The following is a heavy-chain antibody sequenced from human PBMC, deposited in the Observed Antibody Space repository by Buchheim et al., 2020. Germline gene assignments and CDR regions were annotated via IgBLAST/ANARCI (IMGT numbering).Heavy chain of an antibody. D-gene: IGHD5-12*01. CDR1: GFSFDLHW. J-gene: IGHJ6*02. V-gene: IGHV3-7*01. Sequence: DVQLVESGGGLVQRGGSLRLSCAGSGFSFDLHWMSWVRQALGKALEWVANIKQDGSEKYVGDSVKGRFTISRDNGKKSVYLQMNSLRVEDTATYYCARVDSGYDWNFNGMDVWGQGTT. CDR2: IKQDGSEK. CDR3: ARVDSGYDWNFNGMDV.